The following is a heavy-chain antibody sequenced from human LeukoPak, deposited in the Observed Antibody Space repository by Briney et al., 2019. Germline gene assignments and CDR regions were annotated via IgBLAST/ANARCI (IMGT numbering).Heavy chain of an antibody. CDR2: IYSGGST. J-gene: IGHJ4*02. V-gene: IGHV3-53*01. D-gene: IGHD6-19*01. Sequence: PGGSLRLSCAASGFTVSSNYMSWVRQAPGKGLEWVSVIYSGGSTYYADSVKGRFTISRDNSKNTLYLQMNSLRAEDTAVYYCAREAVAGYFDYWGQGTLVTVSS. CDR3: AREAVAGYFDY. CDR1: GFTVSSNY.